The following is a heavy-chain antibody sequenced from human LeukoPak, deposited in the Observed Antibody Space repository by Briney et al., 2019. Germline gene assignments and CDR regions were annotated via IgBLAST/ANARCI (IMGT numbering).Heavy chain of an antibody. V-gene: IGHV5-51*01. D-gene: IGHD6-13*01. Sequence: GESLKISCKGSGYTFASYWIGWVRQMPGKGLEWMGIIYPGDSDTRYSPSFQGQVTISADKSISTAFLQWSSLKASDTAMHYCARPRDSSSSFYFDYWGQGTLVTVSS. CDR3: ARPRDSSSSFYFDY. CDR1: GYTFASYW. J-gene: IGHJ4*02. CDR2: IYPGDSDT.